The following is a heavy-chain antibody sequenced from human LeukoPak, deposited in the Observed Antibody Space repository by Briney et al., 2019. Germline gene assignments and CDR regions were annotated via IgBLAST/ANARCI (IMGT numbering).Heavy chain of an antibody. CDR3: AKDKSAFYNGYDWDLDI. Sequence: PGRSLRLSCAASGFTFHHYAIHWVRQVPGKGLEWVSGINWNSAKIGYADSVKGRFTISRDNAKNSVSLQMNSLRGEDTVLYYCAKDKSAFYNGYDWDLDIWGQGTLVTVSS. CDR2: INWNSAKI. CDR1: GFTFHHYA. J-gene: IGHJ4*02. V-gene: IGHV3-9*01. D-gene: IGHD5-12*01.